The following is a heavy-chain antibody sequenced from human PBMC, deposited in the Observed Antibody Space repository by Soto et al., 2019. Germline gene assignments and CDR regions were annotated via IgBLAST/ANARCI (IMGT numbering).Heavy chain of an antibody. D-gene: IGHD5-12*01. CDR1: GGTFSSYA. CDR2: IIPIFGTA. Sequence: GASVKVSCKASGGTFSSYAISWVRQAPGQGHEWKGGIIPIFGTANYAQKLQGRVTITADESTSTAYMELSSLRSEDMAVYYCARGGPPSWPEFDYWGQGTLVTVSS. V-gene: IGHV1-69*13. CDR3: ARGGPPSWPEFDY. J-gene: IGHJ4*02.